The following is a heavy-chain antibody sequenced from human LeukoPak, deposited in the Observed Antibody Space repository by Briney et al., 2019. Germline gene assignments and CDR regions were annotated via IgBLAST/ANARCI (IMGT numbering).Heavy chain of an antibody. CDR1: RFTVSSNY. Sequence: GGSLRLSCAASRFTVSSNYMSWVRQAPGKGREWGSVIYSGGSTYYAESVKGRVTISRDNSKNTLYLQMNSLRAEDTAVYYSASGYGGNSGHYYYYYGMDVWGQGTTVTVSS. D-gene: IGHD4-23*01. CDR3: ASGYGGNSGHYYYYYGMDV. CDR2: IYSGGST. V-gene: IGHV3-66*01. J-gene: IGHJ6*02.